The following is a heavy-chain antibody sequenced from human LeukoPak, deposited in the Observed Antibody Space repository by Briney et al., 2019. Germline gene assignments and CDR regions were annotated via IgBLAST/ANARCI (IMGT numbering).Heavy chain of an antibody. CDR2: INTDGTVT. D-gene: IGHD6-19*01. CDR1: GFTFSKYW. CDR3: ATKQWLAPPPDS. V-gene: IGHV3-74*01. J-gene: IGHJ4*02. Sequence: GSLRLPCAASGFTFSKYWMLWVRQAPGKGLESVSRINTDGTVTTYADSVKGRFTASRDNADNTMFLQMNSVRDEDTAVYYCATKQWLAPPPDSWGQGTPVTVSS.